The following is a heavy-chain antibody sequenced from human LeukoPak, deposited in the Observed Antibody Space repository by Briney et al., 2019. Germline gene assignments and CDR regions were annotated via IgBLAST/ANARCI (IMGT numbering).Heavy chain of an antibody. J-gene: IGHJ4*02. CDR2: ISNSSHYI. Sequence: PGGSLRLSCAASGFTFSTNGMNWVPEAPGKRLEGVSSISNSSHYIYYPDSVKSRFTISSDNAKNSLYLQMNSLRAEDTAVYYCARDGWLGNDSSGYRNDYWGQGTLVTVSS. CDR3: ARDGWLGNDSSGYRNDY. D-gene: IGHD3-22*01. CDR1: GFTFSTNG. V-gene: IGHV3-21*06.